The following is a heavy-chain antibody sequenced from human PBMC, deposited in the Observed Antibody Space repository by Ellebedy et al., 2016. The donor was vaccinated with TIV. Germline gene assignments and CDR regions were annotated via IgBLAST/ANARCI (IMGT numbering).Heavy chain of an antibody. V-gene: IGHV4-34*01. CDR1: GGSFSGYY. CDR3: ARGQGRQKATDY. D-gene: IGHD5-24*01. CDR2: INHSGST. J-gene: IGHJ4*02. Sequence: SETLSLXXAVYGGSFSGYYWTWIRQPPGKGLEWIGEINHSGSTNYNPSLKSRVTISVDTSKNQFSLKLRSVTAADTAVYYCARGQGRQKATDYWGQGTLVTVSS.